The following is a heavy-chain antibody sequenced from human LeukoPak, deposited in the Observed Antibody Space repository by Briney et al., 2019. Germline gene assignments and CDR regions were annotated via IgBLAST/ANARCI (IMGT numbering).Heavy chain of an antibody. D-gene: IGHD3-10*01. CDR1: GFTFSSYG. V-gene: IGHV3-30*18. CDR3: AKDLGPGYYYGSGTYGMGV. CDR2: TSYAGSNK. Sequence: PGRSLRLSCAASGFTFSSYGMHWVRQAPGKGLEWVAFTSYAGSNKYYADSVKGRFTISRDNSKNTLYLQMNSLRAEDTAVYYRAKDLGPGYYYGSGTYGMGVWGQGTTVTVSS. J-gene: IGHJ6*02.